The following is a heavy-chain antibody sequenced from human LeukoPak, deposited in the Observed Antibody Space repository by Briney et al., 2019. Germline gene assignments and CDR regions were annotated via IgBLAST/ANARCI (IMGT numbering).Heavy chain of an antibody. CDR2: IYIGGGT. Sequence: SETLSLTCAVSGGSISSYSWSWIRQPPGKGLEWIAHIYIGGGTDFHASLKSRVTLSVDASKNQFSLMLSSFTAADTAVLYCARRRGDMTTIPDYHYYYIDLWGKGTTVTVSS. V-gene: IGHV4-4*09. CDR1: GGSISSYS. J-gene: IGHJ6*03. CDR3: ARRRGDMTTIPDYHYYYIDL. D-gene: IGHD5-24*01.